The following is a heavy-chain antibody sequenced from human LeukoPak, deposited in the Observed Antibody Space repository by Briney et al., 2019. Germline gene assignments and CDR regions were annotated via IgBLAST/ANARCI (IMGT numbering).Heavy chain of an antibody. CDR3: ARDYKYAFDN. CDR1: GFTFSRYA. J-gene: IGHJ4*02. CDR2: INTDSSDI. D-gene: IGHD5-24*01. Sequence: GGSLRLSCAASGFTFSRYAMNWVRQAPGKGLQWVSYINTDSSDIHYADSVKGRFTISGDKAKNSLYLQMNSLRVEDTAVYYCARDYKYAFDNWGQGTLVTVSS. V-gene: IGHV3-21*01.